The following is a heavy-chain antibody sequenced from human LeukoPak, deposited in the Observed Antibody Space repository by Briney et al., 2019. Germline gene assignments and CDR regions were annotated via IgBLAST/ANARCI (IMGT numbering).Heavy chain of an antibody. D-gene: IGHD3-10*01. CDR2: INHSGST. Sequence: PSETLSLTCAVYGGSFSGYYWSWIRQPPEKGLEWIGEINHSGSTNYNPSLKSRVTISVDTSENQFSLKLSSVTAADTAVYYCAKRWFGELFNWFDPWGQGTLVTVSS. CDR1: GGSFSGYY. V-gene: IGHV4-34*01. J-gene: IGHJ5*02. CDR3: AKRWFGELFNWFDP.